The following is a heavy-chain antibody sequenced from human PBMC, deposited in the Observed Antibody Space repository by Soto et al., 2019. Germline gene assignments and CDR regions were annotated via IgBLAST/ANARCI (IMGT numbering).Heavy chain of an antibody. CDR3: TTVLSGPDIVVVPAVDYYYYGMDV. J-gene: IGHJ6*02. Sequence: GGSLRLSCAASGFTFSNAWMNWVRQAPGKGLEWVGRIKSKTDGGTTDYAAPVKGRFTISRDDSKNTLYLQMNSLKTEDTAVYYCTTVLSGPDIVVVPAVDYYYYGMDVWGQGTTVTVSS. V-gene: IGHV3-15*07. CDR2: IKSKTDGGTT. D-gene: IGHD2-2*01. CDR1: GFTFSNAW.